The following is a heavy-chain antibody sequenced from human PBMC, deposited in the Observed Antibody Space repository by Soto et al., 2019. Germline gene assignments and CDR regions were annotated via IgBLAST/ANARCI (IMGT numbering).Heavy chain of an antibody. CDR1: GFTFSSYG. Sequence: GGSLRLSCAASGFTFSSYGMHWVRQAPGRGLEWVAVISYDGSNKYYADSVKGRFTISRDNSKNTLYLQMNSLRAEDTAVYYCAKDRERLLYYYGMDVWGQGTTVTVSS. CDR2: ISYDGSNK. CDR3: AKDRERLLYYYGMDV. V-gene: IGHV3-30*18. J-gene: IGHJ6*02.